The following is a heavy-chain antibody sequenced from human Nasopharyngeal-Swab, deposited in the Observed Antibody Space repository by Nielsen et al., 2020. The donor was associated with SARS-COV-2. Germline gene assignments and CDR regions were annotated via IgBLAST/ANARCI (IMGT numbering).Heavy chain of an antibody. D-gene: IGHD5/OR15-5a*01. V-gene: IGHV1-8*01. CDR2: MNPNSGNT. J-gene: IGHJ6*02. Sequence: ASVKASCKASGYTFTSYDINWVRQATGQGLEWMGWMNPNSGNTGYAQKFQGRVTMTRNTSISTAYMELSSLRSEDTAVYYCARDGPSTYYYYGMDVWGQGTTVTVSS. CDR3: ARDGPSTYYYYGMDV. CDR1: GYTFTSYD.